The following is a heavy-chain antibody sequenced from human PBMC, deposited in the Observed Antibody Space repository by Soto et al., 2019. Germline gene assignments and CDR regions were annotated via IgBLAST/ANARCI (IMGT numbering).Heavy chain of an antibody. Sequence: QLQPQESGLGLVKPTETLSLTCTVSGGSTSSSSYWAGIRQLPGEAPEWIGSIADSGRTNHNPTLRSRVTIYADTSKNDFSLEVTADTAADTVVYYGARGAWYYIVTGDYTKCFMDVWCGGAT. CDR3: ARGAWYYIVTGDYTKCFMDV. V-gene: IGHV4-39*02. CDR2: IADSGRT. D-gene: IGHD3-9*01. J-gene: IGHJ6*03. CDR1: GGSTSSSSY.